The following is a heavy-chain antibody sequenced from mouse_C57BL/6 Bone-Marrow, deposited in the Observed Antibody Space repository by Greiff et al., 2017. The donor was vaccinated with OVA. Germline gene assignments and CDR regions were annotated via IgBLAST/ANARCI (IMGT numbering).Heavy chain of an antibody. CDR1: GFTFSDYG. D-gene: IGHD1-1*01. CDR2: ISNLAYSI. J-gene: IGHJ1*03. Sequence: EVQLVESGGGLVQPGGSLKLSCAASGFTFSDYGMAWVRQAPRKGPEWVAFISNLAYSIYYADTVTGRFTISRENAKNTLYLEMSSLRSEDTAMYYCARRVITTVVADWYFDVWGTGTTVTVSS. V-gene: IGHV5-15*01. CDR3: ARRVITTVVADWYFDV.